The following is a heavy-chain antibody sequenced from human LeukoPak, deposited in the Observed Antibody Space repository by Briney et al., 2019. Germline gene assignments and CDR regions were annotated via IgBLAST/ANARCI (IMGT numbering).Heavy chain of an antibody. CDR2: ISGSGGST. D-gene: IGHD4-17*01. J-gene: IGHJ4*02. CDR3: AKGSYGDYDFDY. Sequence: PGGSLRLSCAASGFTFSSYAMSWVRQAPGKGLEWVSAISGSGGSTYYADSVKGRFTISRDNSKNTLYLQMNSLRAVDTAVYYCAKGSYGDYDFDYWGQGTLVTVSS. V-gene: IGHV3-23*01. CDR1: GFTFSSYA.